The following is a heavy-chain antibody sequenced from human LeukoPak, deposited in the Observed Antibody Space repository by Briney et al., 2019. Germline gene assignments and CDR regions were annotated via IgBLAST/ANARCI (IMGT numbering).Heavy chain of an antibody. J-gene: IGHJ6*03. D-gene: IGHD1-26*01. CDR2: IYYSGST. CDR3: ARDTGRATIYYYYMDV. V-gene: IGHV4-59*01. CDR1: GGSISSYY. Sequence: KTSETLSLTCTVSGGSISSYYWSWIRQPPGKGLEWIGYIYYSGSTDYNPSLKSRVTISVDTSKNQFSLKLSSVTAADTAVYYCARDTGRATIYYYYMDVWGKGTTVTVSS.